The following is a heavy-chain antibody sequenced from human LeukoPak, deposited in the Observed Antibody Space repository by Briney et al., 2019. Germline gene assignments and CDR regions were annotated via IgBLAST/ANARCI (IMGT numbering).Heavy chain of an antibody. CDR3: ARDRGSSGWYEFDY. CDR2: IKQDGREK. Sequence: PGGSLRLSCAASGFTSSSYWMSWVRQAPGKGLEGVANIKQDGREKYYVDSVKGRFTISRDNAKNSLYLQMNSLRAEDTDVYYCARDRGSSGWYEFDYWGQGTLVTVSS. J-gene: IGHJ4*02. CDR1: GFTSSSYW. V-gene: IGHV3-7*01. D-gene: IGHD6-19*01.